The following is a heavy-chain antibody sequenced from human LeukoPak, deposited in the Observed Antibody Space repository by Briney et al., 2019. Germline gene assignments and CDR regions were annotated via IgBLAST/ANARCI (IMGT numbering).Heavy chain of an antibody. CDR2: IYTSGRT. CDR3: ARTRIAAAGIYYFDY. J-gene: IGHJ4*02. Sequence: SQTLSLTCTVSGGSISSGSYYWSWIRQPAGKGLEWIGGIYTSGRTNYNPSLKSRVTISVDTSKNQFSLKLSSVTAADTAVYYCARTRIAAAGIYYFDYWGQGTLVTVSS. CDR1: GGSISSGSYY. D-gene: IGHD6-13*01. V-gene: IGHV4-61*02.